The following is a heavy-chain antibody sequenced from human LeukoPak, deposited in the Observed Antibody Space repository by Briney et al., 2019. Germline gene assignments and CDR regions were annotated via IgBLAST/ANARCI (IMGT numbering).Heavy chain of an antibody. D-gene: IGHD6-6*01. CDR2: INAGNGNT. CDR1: GYSFTSYW. V-gene: IGHV1-3*03. Sequence: GESLKISCKGSGYSFTSYWIGWVRQAPGQRLEWMGWINAGNGNTKYSQEFQGRVTITRDTSASTAYMELSSLRSEDTAVYYCAREGEILVYSSSSGWGVKPVDWFDPWGQGTLVTVSS. CDR3: AREGEILVYSSSSGWGVKPVDWFDP. J-gene: IGHJ5*02.